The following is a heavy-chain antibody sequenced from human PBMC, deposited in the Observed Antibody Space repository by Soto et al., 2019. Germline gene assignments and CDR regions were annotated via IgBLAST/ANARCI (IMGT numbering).Heavy chain of an antibody. D-gene: IGHD6-13*01. V-gene: IGHV1-18*01. Sequence: ASVKVSCKASGYTFTSYGISWVRQAPGQGLEWMSWISAYNGNTKYAQKLQGRVTMTADTSTSTAYMELRSLRSDDTAVYYCARGGSSSWYSLNFDYWGQGTLVTVSS. J-gene: IGHJ4*02. CDR2: ISAYNGNT. CDR1: GYTFTSYG. CDR3: ARGGSSSWYSLNFDY.